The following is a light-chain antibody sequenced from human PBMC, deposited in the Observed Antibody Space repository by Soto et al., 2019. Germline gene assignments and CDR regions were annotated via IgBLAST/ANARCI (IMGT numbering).Light chain of an antibody. CDR3: QQGYSNPWT. V-gene: IGKV1-39*01. Sequence: DIQMTQSPSSLSASIGDIVTITFRASQTVNTYLHWYQQKPGKAPKLLIYAASNLQSGVPSRFSGSGSGTNFTLSLNSLQPEDFATYYCQQGYSNPWTFGQGTKVDIK. CDR1: QTVNTY. J-gene: IGKJ1*01. CDR2: AAS.